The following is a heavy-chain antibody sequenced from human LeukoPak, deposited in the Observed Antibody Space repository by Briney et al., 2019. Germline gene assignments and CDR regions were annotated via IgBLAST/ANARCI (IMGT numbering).Heavy chain of an antibody. CDR3: ARCLDGDAFDI. J-gene: IGHJ3*02. D-gene: IGHD1-1*01. CDR1: AGCMNNGGHF. V-gene: IGHV4-30-2*03. Sequence: SQTLSLTCTVSAGCMNNGGHFWTWIRQPPGKGLEWIGSFYYSGSTYYNPSLKSRVTISVDTSKNQFSLSLSSVTAADTAVYYCARCLDGDAFDIWGQGTMVTVFS. CDR2: FYYSGST.